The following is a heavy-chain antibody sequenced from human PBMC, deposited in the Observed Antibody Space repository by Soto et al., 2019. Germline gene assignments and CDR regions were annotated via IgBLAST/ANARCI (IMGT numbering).Heavy chain of an antibody. V-gene: IGHV1-3*05. D-gene: IGHD6-19*01. CDR2: INAGNGNT. J-gene: IGHJ4*02. Sequence: QVQLVQSGAEEKKPGASVKVSCKASGYTFTGYAMHWVRQAPGQRLEWMGWINAGNGNTKYSQKFQGRVTITRDTDASTAYMELSSLRSEDTAVYYCSRAVAVAADFDYWGQGTLVTVSS. CDR3: SRAVAVAADFDY. CDR1: GYTFTGYA.